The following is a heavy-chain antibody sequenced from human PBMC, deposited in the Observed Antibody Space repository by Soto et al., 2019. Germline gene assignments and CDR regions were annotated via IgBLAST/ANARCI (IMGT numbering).Heavy chain of an antibody. Sequence: GGSLRLSCAASGFPFGTYAMSWVRQAPGKGLEWVSGISGSGGLTYYADSVKGRFTISRDNSKNTLYLQMTGLRAEDTALYYCAKEKGYCSGGSCSTGLLVDYWGQGTLVTVS. CDR3: AKEKGYCSGGSCSTGLLVDY. D-gene: IGHD2-15*01. CDR2: ISGSGGLT. J-gene: IGHJ4*02. V-gene: IGHV3-23*01. CDR1: GFPFGTYA.